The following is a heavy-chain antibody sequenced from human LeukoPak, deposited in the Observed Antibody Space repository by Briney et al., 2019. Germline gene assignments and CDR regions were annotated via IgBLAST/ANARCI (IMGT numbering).Heavy chain of an antibody. CDR3: ARESYDFWSGYYTAGYFDY. J-gene: IGHJ4*02. V-gene: IGHV3-23*01. CDR1: GFTFSNFA. CDR2: ISENGDGR. D-gene: IGHD3-3*01. Sequence: PGGSLRLSCAASGFTFSNFAMTWVRQAPGKGLQWVSAISENGDGRYCAGSVKGRFTISRDNSRDMLYLQMNSLRAEDTALYYCARESYDFWSGYYTAGYFDYWGQGTLVAVSS.